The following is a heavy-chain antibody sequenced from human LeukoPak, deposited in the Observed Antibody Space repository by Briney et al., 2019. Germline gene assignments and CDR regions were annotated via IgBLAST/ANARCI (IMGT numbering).Heavy chain of an antibody. CDR3: ASSSPYYGSGNHFDY. D-gene: IGHD3-10*01. CDR2: ISYDGSNK. V-gene: IGHV3-30*03. Sequence: GGSLRLSCAASGFTFSSYSMNWVRQAPGKGLEWVAVISYDGSNKYYADSVKGRFTISRDNSKNTLYLQMNSLRAEDTAVYYCASSSPYYGSGNHFDYWGQGTLVTVSS. J-gene: IGHJ4*02. CDR1: GFTFSSYS.